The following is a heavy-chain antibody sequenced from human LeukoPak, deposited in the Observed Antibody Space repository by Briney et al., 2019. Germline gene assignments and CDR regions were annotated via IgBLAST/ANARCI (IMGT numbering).Heavy chain of an antibody. D-gene: IGHD4-23*01. CDR2: IYNSGGT. CDR3: ARYRGNSNGGFDP. J-gene: IGHJ5*02. Sequence: PSDTLSLTCMVSGGSISSYYWSWIRQPPGKGLEWIGNIYNSGGTNYNPSLKSRVTTSVDTSKNQFSLKVTSVTAADTAVYYCARYRGNSNGGFDPGGQGTLVTVS. V-gene: IGHV4-59*07. CDR1: GGSISSYY.